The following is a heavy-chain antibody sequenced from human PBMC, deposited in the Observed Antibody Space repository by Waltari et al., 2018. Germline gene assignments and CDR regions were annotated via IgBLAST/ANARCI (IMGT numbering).Heavy chain of an antibody. D-gene: IGHD4-17*01. CDR2: FYSRGGT. CDR1: GDSVGSSSHY. CDR3: ATPMTTVTTPVL. Sequence: QLQLQESGPGLVKPSDSPSLTCTVSGDSVGSSSHYWAWIRQPPGKGLEWVGSFYSRGGTFYNPSLKSRATMSIDTSKNQFSLKLTSVTAEDTAVYYCATPMTTVTTPVLWGPGTLVTVSS. J-gene: IGHJ4*02. V-gene: IGHV4-39*05.